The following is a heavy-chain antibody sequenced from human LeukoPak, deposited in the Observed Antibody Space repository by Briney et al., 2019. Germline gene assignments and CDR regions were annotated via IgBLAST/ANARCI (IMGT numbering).Heavy chain of an antibody. CDR3: AKCVVVTQGGFDY. CDR1: GFTFSNYA. V-gene: IGHV3-23*01. D-gene: IGHD2-21*01. CDR2: ISGSGGST. Sequence: PGGSLRLSCAASGFTFSNYAMSRVRQAPGKGLEWVSAISGSGGSTYYPDSVKGRFTISRDNSKNTLYLQMNSLRAEDTAVFYCAKCVVVTQGGFDYWGQGTLVTVSS. J-gene: IGHJ4*02.